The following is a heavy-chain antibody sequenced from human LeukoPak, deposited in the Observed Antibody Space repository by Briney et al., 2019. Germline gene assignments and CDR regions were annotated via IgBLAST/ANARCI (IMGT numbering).Heavy chain of an antibody. CDR1: GGSISSSNW. Sequence: PSETLSLTCAVSGGSISSSNWWSWVRQPPGKGLEWIGEIYHSGSTNYNPSLKSRVTKSVDKSKNQFSLKLSSVTAADTAVYYCARGLAVAEGWFDPWGQGTLVTVSS. CDR3: ARGLAVAEGWFDP. D-gene: IGHD6-19*01. V-gene: IGHV4-4*02. J-gene: IGHJ5*02. CDR2: IYHSGST.